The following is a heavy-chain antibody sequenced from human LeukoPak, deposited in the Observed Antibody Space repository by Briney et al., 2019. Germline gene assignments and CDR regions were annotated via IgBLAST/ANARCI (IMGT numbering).Heavy chain of an antibody. Sequence: SETLSLTCAVSGGSISSGSYYLSWIRQPAGKGLEWIGRIYTSGSTNYNPSLKSRVTISVDTSKNQFSLKLSSVTAADTAVYYCARSYSSSWYDYWGQGTLVTVSS. CDR3: ARSYSSSWYDY. CDR1: GGSISSGSYY. J-gene: IGHJ4*02. D-gene: IGHD6-13*01. V-gene: IGHV4-61*02. CDR2: IYTSGST.